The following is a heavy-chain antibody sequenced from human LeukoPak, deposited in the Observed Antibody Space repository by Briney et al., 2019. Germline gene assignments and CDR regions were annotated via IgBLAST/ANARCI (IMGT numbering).Heavy chain of an antibody. D-gene: IGHD6-13*01. J-gene: IGHJ4*02. CDR2: INPNSGGT. CDR1: GYTFTGYY. Sequence: ASVKVSCKASGYTFTGYYLHWVRQAPGQGLEWMGWINPNSGGTNYAQKFQGRVTMTRDTSISTAYMELSSLSSDDTAVYYCARAYSSSSDHFDYWSQGALVTVSS. CDR3: ARAYSSSSDHFDY. V-gene: IGHV1-2*02.